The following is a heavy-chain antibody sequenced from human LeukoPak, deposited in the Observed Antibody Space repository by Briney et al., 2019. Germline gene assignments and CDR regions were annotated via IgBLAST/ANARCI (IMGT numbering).Heavy chain of an antibody. V-gene: IGHV3-48*01. CDR2: ISRDSQTI. J-gene: IGHJ4*02. CDR3: ARGSGPIYFDY. Sequence: GGSLRLSCTASGFIFSSYTMNWVRQAPGQGLEWVSYISRDSQTIYYADSVKGRFTISRDNSKNTLYLQMNSLRAEDTAVYYCARGSGPIYFDYWGQGTLVTVSS. CDR1: GFIFSSYT. D-gene: IGHD3-10*01.